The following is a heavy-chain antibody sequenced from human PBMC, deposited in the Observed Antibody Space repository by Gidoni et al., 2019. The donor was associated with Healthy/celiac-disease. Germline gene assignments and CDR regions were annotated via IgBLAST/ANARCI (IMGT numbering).Heavy chain of an antibody. Sequence: EVQLVQSGAEVKKPGESLRSSCKGSGYSFTSYWISWVRQMPGKGLEWRGRIDPSASSTNYSPSFQGHVTISADQSISTAYLQWSSLKASDTAMYYCARQAPGGDYALWGQGTLVTVSS. CDR2: IDPSASST. CDR1: GYSFTSYW. D-gene: IGHD4-17*01. CDR3: ARQAPGGDYAL. V-gene: IGHV5-10-1*01. J-gene: IGHJ4*02.